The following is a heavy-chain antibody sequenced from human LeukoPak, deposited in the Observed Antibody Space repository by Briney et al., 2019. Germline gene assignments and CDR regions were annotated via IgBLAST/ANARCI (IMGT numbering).Heavy chain of an antibody. CDR3: ARVWDGDSHYFDY. CDR1: GFTFSSYS. Sequence: GGSLRLSCAASGFTFSSYSMNWVRQAPGKGLEWVSYISNSSSPIYYADSVKGRFTISRDNAKNSLYLQMNSLRAEDTAVYYCARVWDGDSHYFDYWGQGTLVTVSS. V-gene: IGHV3-48*01. J-gene: IGHJ4*02. D-gene: IGHD4-17*01. CDR2: ISNSSSPI.